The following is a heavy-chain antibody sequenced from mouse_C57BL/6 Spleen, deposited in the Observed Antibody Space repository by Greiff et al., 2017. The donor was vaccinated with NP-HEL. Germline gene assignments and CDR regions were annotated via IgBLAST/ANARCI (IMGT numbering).Heavy chain of an antibody. V-gene: IGHV5-4*03. D-gene: IGHD1-1*01. CDR3: ARAYYGSRNYYAMDY. J-gene: IGHJ4*01. CDR1: GFTFSSYA. Sequence: EVMLVESGGGLVKPAGSLKLSCAASGFTFSSYAMSWVRLTPDTRLEWVATISDGGSYSYYPDTVMGRFTTSRDNAKNNLYLQMSHMKSDETAMYYCARAYYGSRNYYAMDYWGQGTSVTVSS. CDR2: ISDGGSYS.